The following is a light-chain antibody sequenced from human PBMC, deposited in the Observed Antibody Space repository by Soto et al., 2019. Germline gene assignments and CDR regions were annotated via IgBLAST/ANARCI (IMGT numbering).Light chain of an antibody. CDR3: KQYNSYPIT. CDR2: GAS. J-gene: IGKJ5*01. V-gene: IGKV3-20*01. CDR1: QSVSNNY. Sequence: EIVLTQSPATLSSFPGDRVTLSCRASQSVSNNYLAWYQQKPGQAPRLLIYGASNRATGIQDRFSGSGSGTDFTLTIRRLEPEDFATYYCKQYNSYPITFGQGTRLEIK.